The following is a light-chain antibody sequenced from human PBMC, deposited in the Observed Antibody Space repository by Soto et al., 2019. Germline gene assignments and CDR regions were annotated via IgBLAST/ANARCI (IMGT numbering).Light chain of an antibody. CDR1: QSVSSN. CDR3: QQYKNWALT. Sequence: EIVMTQSPANLSVSPGERATLACRASQSVSSNLAWYQQTPGQAPRLLIYGTSTRATTFPARFSGSGSGTEFTLTISSLQSEDFAVYDGQQYKNWALTFGGGTKVEI. J-gene: IGKJ4*01. CDR2: GTS. V-gene: IGKV3-15*01.